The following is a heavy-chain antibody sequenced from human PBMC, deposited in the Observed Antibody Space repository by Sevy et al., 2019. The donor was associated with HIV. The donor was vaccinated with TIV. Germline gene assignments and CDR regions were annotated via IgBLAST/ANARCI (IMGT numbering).Heavy chain of an antibody. Sequence: GGSLRLSCAGSGFIFSGYWMHWVRQAPGKGLEWVANINEDGTTKYYLDSVKGRFTISRDKAKNSVFLQMNSLRVDDTAVYYCARAIGAATSYWGQGTLVTVSS. D-gene: IGHD2-15*01. V-gene: IGHV3-7*03. CDR2: INEDGTTK. CDR3: ARAIGAATSY. CDR1: GFIFSGYW. J-gene: IGHJ4*02.